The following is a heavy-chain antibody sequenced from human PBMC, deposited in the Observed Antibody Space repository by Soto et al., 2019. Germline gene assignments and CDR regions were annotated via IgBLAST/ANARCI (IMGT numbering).Heavy chain of an antibody. CDR2: IHYSGTT. CDR1: GTCISSYY. D-gene: IGHD2-8*01. CDR3: ARYNSYAIDY. Sequence: VQLQESGPGLVKPSETLSLTCTVSGTCISSYYWSWIRQPPGKGLEWIANIHYSGTTNYNPSLASRVTLSVDTSKNQFSLKMTSVTATDRAMYFYARYNSYAIDYWGRGTLVTVSS. J-gene: IGHJ4*02. V-gene: IGHV4-59*01.